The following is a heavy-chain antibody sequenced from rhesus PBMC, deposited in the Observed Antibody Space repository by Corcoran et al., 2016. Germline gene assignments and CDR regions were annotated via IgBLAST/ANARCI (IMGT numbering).Heavy chain of an antibody. CDR2: ISYSGRS. CDR3: ARDPSRLSVTGIPFDF. V-gene: IGHV4-122*02. J-gene: IGHJ4*01. D-gene: IGHD2-21*01. Sequence: QVQLQASGPGLVKPSETLSLPCAVSGNSISSAYGWSWIRQPPGRGLEWIGYISYSGRSYYTPSVKRRVTSASDTSKNQCSLKLTSVTAADTAVYYCARDPSRLSVTGIPFDFWGQGVLVTVSS. CDR1: GNSISSAYG.